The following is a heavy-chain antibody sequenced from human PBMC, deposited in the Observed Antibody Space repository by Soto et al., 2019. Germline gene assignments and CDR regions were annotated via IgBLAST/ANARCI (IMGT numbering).Heavy chain of an antibody. CDR2: IYYSGST. CDR3: ARGYGRNFDY. Sequence: PSETLSLTCTVSGGSITSSSYYWGWIRQPPGKGLEWIGNIYYSGSTYYNPSLKSRVTISVDTSKNQFSLRLSSVTAADTAVYYCARGYGRNFDYWGQGTLVTVSS. D-gene: IGHD5-18*01. V-gene: IGHV4-39*01. CDR1: GGSITSSSYY. J-gene: IGHJ4*02.